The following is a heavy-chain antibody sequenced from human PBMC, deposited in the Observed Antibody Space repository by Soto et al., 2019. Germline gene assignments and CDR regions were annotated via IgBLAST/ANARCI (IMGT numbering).Heavy chain of an antibody. CDR1: GGSISSGGYY. J-gene: IGHJ5*02. CDR2: IYYSGST. V-gene: IGHV4-31*03. Sequence: QVQLQESGPGLVKPSQTLSLTCTVSGGSISSGGYYWSWLRQHPGKGLEWIGYIYYSGSTYYNPSLKSRVTISVDTSKNQFSLKLSSVTAADTAVYYCAREGIVAATRATNWFDPWGQGTLVTVSS. D-gene: IGHD1-26*01. CDR3: AREGIVAATRATNWFDP.